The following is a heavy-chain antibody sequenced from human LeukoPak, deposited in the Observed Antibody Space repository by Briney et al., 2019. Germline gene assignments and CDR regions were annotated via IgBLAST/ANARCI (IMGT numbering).Heavy chain of an antibody. Sequence: PVGSPRLTCAASGFTFTNYAMSWVRQAPGKGLEWVSAISAGGSRTFYTDSVKGRFTVSRDDSKNKLFLQMNNLRAEDTAVYYCAKEVPPQPYFDYWGQGTLVTVSS. V-gene: IGHV3-23*01. CDR3: AKEVPPQPYFDY. J-gene: IGHJ4*02. CDR1: GFTFTNYA. D-gene: IGHD2-2*01. CDR2: ISAGGSRT.